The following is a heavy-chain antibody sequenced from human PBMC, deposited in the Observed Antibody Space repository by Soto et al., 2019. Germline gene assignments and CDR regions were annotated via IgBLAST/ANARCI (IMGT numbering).Heavy chain of an antibody. D-gene: IGHD3-16*01. Sequence: GGSLRLSCAGSGLTFSASSMHWVRQASGKGLEWVGRIRNKVASYATVYGAPVKGRFTISRDDSKDMVYLQMNSLTTEDTAVYYCCTHRATGGSCDYWGQGILVSVSS. J-gene: IGHJ4*02. CDR2: IRNKVASYAT. CDR3: CTHRATGGSCDY. V-gene: IGHV3-73*01. CDR1: GLTFSASS.